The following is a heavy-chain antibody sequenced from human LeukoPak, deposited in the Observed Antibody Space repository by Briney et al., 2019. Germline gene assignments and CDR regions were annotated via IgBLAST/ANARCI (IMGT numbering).Heavy chain of an antibody. Sequence: GGSLRLSCAASGFTVSSNYMSWVRQAPGKGLEWVSVIYSGGSTYYADSVKGRFTISRHNSKNTLYLQMNSLRAEDTAVYYCARESHGDYGDYSNYYYYYGMDVWGQGTTVTVSS. CDR2: IYSGGST. D-gene: IGHD4-17*01. CDR1: GFTVSSNY. V-gene: IGHV3-53*04. J-gene: IGHJ6*02. CDR3: ARESHGDYGDYSNYYYYYGMDV.